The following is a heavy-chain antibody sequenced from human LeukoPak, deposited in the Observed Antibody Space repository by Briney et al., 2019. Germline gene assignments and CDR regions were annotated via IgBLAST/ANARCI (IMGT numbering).Heavy chain of an antibody. J-gene: IGHJ3*01. V-gene: IGHV3-30*02. D-gene: IGHD2-15*01. CDR3: AKGSLWYGGSCYPGFESFDL. Sequence: GGSLRLSCAASGFTFMSYGMQWVRQAPDKGLEWVAFIRYDGSLKYYADAVKGRFTISRDNSKNVLYLQMTSLRAEDTAMYFCAKGSLWYGGSCYPGFESFDLWGQGTMVTVSS. CDR1: GFTFMSYG. CDR2: IRYDGSLK.